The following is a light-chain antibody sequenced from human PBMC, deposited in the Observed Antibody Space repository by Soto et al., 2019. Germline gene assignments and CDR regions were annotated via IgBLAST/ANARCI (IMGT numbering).Light chain of an antibody. V-gene: IGKV1-5*01. CDR3: QQYDNLPLT. CDR1: QSVSSW. CDR2: DAS. Sequence: DIQMTQSPSTLSASVGDRVTISCRASQSVSSWLAWYQQKPGKAPKLLIHDASTLESGVPSRFSGSGSGTEFTLTISSLQPDDFATYYCQQYDNLPLTFGGGTKVDIK. J-gene: IGKJ4*01.